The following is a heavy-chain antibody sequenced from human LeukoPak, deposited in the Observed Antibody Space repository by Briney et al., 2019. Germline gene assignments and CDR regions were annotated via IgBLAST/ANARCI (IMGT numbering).Heavy chain of an antibody. Sequence: SETLSLTCTVSGGSISSGGYYWSWIRQHPGKGLEWIGYIYYSGSTYYNPSLKSRVTISVDTSKNQFSLKLSSVTAADTAVYYCAKDWQQAYAEYFQHWGQGTLVTVSS. J-gene: IGHJ1*01. CDR3: AKDWQQAYAEYFQH. D-gene: IGHD6-13*01. CDR1: GGSISSGGYY. CDR2: IYYSGST. V-gene: IGHV4-31*03.